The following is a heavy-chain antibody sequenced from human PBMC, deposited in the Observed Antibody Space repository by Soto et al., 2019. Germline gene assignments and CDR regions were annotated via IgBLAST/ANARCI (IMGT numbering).Heavy chain of an antibody. CDR2: ISYDGSNK. Sequence: QVQLVESGGGVVQPGRSLRLSCAASGFTFSSYGMHWVRQAPGKGLEWVAVISYDGSNKYYADSVKGRFTISRDNSKNTLYLQMNRLRAEDTAVYYCAKDRLYYYDSPARYAFDIWGQGTMVTVSS. D-gene: IGHD3-22*01. CDR3: AKDRLYYYDSPARYAFDI. V-gene: IGHV3-30*18. CDR1: GFTFSSYG. J-gene: IGHJ3*02.